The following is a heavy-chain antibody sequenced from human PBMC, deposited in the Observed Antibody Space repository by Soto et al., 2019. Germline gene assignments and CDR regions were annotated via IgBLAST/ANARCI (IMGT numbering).Heavy chain of an antibody. CDR1: GFTFSDHY. Sequence: GGSLRLSCAASGFTFSDHYVDWVRQAPAKGLEWVGRTRNRANGYTTEYAASVIGRFTISRDDSKNSLYLQMNSLKTEDTAVYYCARAFYGSGSYSLDYWGQGALVTVSS. V-gene: IGHV3-72*01. D-gene: IGHD3-10*01. CDR3: ARAFYGSGSYSLDY. J-gene: IGHJ4*02. CDR2: TRNRANGYTT.